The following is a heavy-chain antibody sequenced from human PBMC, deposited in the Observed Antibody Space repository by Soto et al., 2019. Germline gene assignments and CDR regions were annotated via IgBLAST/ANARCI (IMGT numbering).Heavy chain of an antibody. D-gene: IGHD6-19*01. CDR1: GYTFTSYD. Sequence: ASVKVSCKASGYTFTSYDINWVRQATGQGLEWMGWMNPNSGNTGYAQKFQGRVTMTRNTSISTAYMELSSLRSEDTAVYYCARGEDYSSGWNQEGWFDPWGQGTLVTFSS. CDR2: MNPNSGNT. CDR3: ARGEDYSSGWNQEGWFDP. J-gene: IGHJ5*02. V-gene: IGHV1-8*01.